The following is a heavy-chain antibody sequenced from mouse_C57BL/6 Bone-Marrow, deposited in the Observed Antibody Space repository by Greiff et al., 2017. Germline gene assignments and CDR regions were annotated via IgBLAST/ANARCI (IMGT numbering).Heavy chain of an antibody. CDR1: GYTFTSYW. V-gene: IGHV1-7*01. CDR3: SVVPYWDFDV. D-gene: IGHD1-1*01. Sequence: QVHVKQSGAELAKPGASVKLSCKASGYTFTSYWMHWVKQRPGQGLEWIGYINPSSGYTKYNQKFKDKATLTADKSSSTAYMQLSSLTYEDSAVYYCSVVPYWDFDVWGTGTTVTVSS. J-gene: IGHJ1*03. CDR2: INPSSGYT.